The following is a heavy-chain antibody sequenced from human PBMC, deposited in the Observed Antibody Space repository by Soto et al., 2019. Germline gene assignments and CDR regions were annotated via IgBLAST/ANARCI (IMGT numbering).Heavy chain of an antibody. CDR3: TTDPLGGSGWHLGAY. D-gene: IGHD6-19*01. CDR2: MNEYGSER. V-gene: IGHV3-7*05. Sequence: GGSLRLSCSASGFIFSSYWMSWLRQAPGKGLEWVASMNEYGSERYYVDSVKGRFTISRDNAKNTLYLQMNSLKTEDTAVYYCTTDPLGGSGWHLGAYWGQGTLVTVSS. J-gene: IGHJ4*02. CDR1: GFIFSSYW.